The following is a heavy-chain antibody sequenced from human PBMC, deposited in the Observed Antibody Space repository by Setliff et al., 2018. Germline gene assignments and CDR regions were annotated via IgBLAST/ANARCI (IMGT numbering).Heavy chain of an antibody. D-gene: IGHD4-17*01. CDR1: GYTFTSYY. Sequence: ASVKVSCKASGYTFTSYYMHWVRQAPGQGLEWMGIINPSGGSTSYAQKFQGRVTMTRDTSTSTVYMELSSLRAEDTAVYYCAKDYPATSGDYYWFDPWGQGTLVTSPQ. J-gene: IGHJ5*02. V-gene: IGHV1-46*01. CDR2: INPSGGST. CDR3: AKDYPATSGDYYWFDP.